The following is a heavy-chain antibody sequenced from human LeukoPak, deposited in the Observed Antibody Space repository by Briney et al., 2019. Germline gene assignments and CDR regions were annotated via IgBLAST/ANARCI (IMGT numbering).Heavy chain of an antibody. V-gene: IGHV3-30-3*01. CDR3: ARDRGYFDSSNYYHPGYFDY. CDR1: GFTFSSSA. Sequence: GGSLRLSCAASGFTFSSSAMSWVRQAPGKGLEWVAIISYDGGNKYYADSEKGRFTISRDNSESTLYLQMNSLRAEDTAVYYCARDRGYFDSSNYYHPGYFDYWGQGALVTVSS. CDR2: ISYDGGNK. J-gene: IGHJ4*02. D-gene: IGHD3-22*01.